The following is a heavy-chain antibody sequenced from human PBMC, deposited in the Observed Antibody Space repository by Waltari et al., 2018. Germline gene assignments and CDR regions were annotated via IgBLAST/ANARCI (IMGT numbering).Heavy chain of an antibody. J-gene: IGHJ3*02. CDR3: ARAWLWPYNAFDI. CDR2: ISYSGST. D-gene: IGHD5-18*01. V-gene: IGHV4-39*01. Sequence: QLQLQESGPGLVKPSETLSLTRTVSGVPISSTTYSWGWIRQPPGKGLEWVGTISYSGSTSYNPSLRSRVTISVDTSKNQFSLNLTSVTAADTAVYYCARAWLWPYNAFDIWGQGTMVTVSS. CDR1: GVPISSTTYS.